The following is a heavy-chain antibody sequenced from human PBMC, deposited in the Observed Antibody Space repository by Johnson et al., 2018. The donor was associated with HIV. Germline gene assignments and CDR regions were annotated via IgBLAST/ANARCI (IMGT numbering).Heavy chain of an antibody. J-gene: IGHJ3*02. V-gene: IGHV3-30-3*01. D-gene: IGHD3-16*01. CDR3: ARDLLRMTQWGNAFDM. CDR1: GFTFSSYA. CDR2: ISYDGSNK. Sequence: QVQLVESGGGVVQPGRSLRLSCAASGFTFSSYAMHWVRQAPGKGLEWVAVISYDGSNKYYADSVKGRFTISRDNSKNTLYLQMNSLRAEDTAVYYCARDLLRMTQWGNAFDMWGQWTMVTVSP.